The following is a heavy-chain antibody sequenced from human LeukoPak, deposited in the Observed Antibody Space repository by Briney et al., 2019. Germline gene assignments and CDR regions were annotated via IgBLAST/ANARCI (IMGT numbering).Heavy chain of an antibody. J-gene: IGHJ4*02. CDR3: ARDTTLGELNY. Sequence: QPGGSLRLSCAASGFTFSNYGMHWVRQAPGKGLEWVAVIWYDGSNRYYADSVKGRFTISRDNSMNTLYLQMNSLRAEDTAVYYCARDTTLGELNYWGQGTLVTVSS. CDR2: IWYDGSNR. V-gene: IGHV3-33*01. D-gene: IGHD3-10*01. CDR1: GFTFSNYG.